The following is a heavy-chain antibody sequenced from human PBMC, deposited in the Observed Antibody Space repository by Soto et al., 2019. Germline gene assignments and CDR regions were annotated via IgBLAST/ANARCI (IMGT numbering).Heavy chain of an antibody. V-gene: IGHV1-18*01. CDR1: GYTFTTYG. Sequence: ASVKVSCKASGYTFTTYGLSWVRQAPGQGLEWMGWISPYNGNTDYAQNFQGRVTMTADTSTSTVYMELRSLRSDDTAVYYCARNYQQLHLDSWGQGTLVTVSS. CDR2: ISPYNGNT. J-gene: IGHJ4*02. D-gene: IGHD2-2*01. CDR3: ARNYQQLHLDS.